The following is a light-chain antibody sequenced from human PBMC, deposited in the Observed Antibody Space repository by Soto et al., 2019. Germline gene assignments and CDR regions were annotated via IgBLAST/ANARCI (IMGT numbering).Light chain of an antibody. V-gene: IGLV2-14*01. J-gene: IGLJ1*01. CDR1: SSDIGSMNF. CDR2: EVT. CDR3: QSYDSSLSGRYV. Sequence: QSALTQPAAVSGSPGQSITISCSGSSSDIGSMNFVSWYQHHPGKAPKVVIFEVTNRPSGVSDRFSGSKSGNSASLTISGLQPEDEADYYCQSYDSSLSGRYVFGTGTKVTVL.